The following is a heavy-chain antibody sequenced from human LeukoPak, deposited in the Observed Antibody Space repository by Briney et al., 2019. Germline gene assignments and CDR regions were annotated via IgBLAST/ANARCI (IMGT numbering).Heavy chain of an antibody. J-gene: IGHJ3*02. V-gene: IGHV3-30*02. CDR1: GFTFSSYG. CDR2: IRYDGSNK. D-gene: IGHD3-22*01. Sequence: GGSLRLSCAASGFTFSSYGMHWVRQAPGKGLEWVAFIRYDGSNKYYADSVKGRFTISRDNSKNTLYLQMNSLRAEDTAVYYCAKSRAHYDSSGYSPKDDAFDIWGQGTMVTVSS. CDR3: AKSRAHYDSSGYSPKDDAFDI.